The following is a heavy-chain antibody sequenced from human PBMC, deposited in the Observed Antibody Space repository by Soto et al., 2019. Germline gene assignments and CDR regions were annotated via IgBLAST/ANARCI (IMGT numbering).Heavy chain of an antibody. CDR2: ISAYNGNT. Sequence: GASVKVSCKASGYTFTSYGISWVRQAPGQGLEWMGWISAYNGNTNYAQKLQGRVTMTTDTSTSTAYMELRSLRSDDTAVYYCAREGYCSSTSCYVGFDYWGQGTLVTVSS. J-gene: IGHJ4*02. CDR3: AREGYCSSTSCYVGFDY. CDR1: GYTFTSYG. D-gene: IGHD2-2*01. V-gene: IGHV1-18*01.